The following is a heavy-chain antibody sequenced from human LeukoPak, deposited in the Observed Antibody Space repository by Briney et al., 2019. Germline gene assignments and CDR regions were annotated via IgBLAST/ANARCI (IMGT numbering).Heavy chain of an antibody. Sequence: PGGSLRLSCAASGFTFSSYAMSWVRQAPGKGLEWVSAISGSGGSTYYADSVKGRFTISRDNSKNTLYLQMNSLRAEDTAVYCCAKGSYYYDSSGYLDYWGQGTLVTVSS. V-gene: IGHV3-23*01. CDR1: GFTFSSYA. CDR3: AKGSYYYDSSGYLDY. D-gene: IGHD3-22*01. CDR2: ISGSGGST. J-gene: IGHJ4*02.